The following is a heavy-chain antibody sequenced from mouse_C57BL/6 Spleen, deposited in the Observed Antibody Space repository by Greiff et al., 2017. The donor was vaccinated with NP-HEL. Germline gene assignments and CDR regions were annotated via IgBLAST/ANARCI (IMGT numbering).Heavy chain of an antibody. V-gene: IGHV6-6*01. CDR1: GFTFSDAW. CDR2: IRNKANNHAT. CDR3: TRPIYYGTDY. J-gene: IGHJ4*01. Sequence: EVKLVESGGGLVQPGGSMKLSCAASGFTFSDAWMDWVRQSPEKGLEWVAEIRNKANNHATYYAVSVKGRFTISRDESKSSVYLQMNSLRAEDAGIYYCTRPIYYGTDYWGQGTSVTVSS.